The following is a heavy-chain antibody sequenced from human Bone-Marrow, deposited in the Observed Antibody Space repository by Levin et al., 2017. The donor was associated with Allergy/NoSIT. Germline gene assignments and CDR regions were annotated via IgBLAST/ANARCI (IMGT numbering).Heavy chain of an antibody. D-gene: IGHD2-2*01. CDR3: ASHCSSTSCYCY. CDR1: GFTFSGFW. V-gene: IGHV3-7*01. CDR2: MNQDGSET. Sequence: PGGSLRLSCAASGFTFSGFWMSWVRQTPGKGLEWVASMNQDGSETYYVDSVRGRFTVSRDNAKNSLYLQMNSLRAEDTAVYYCASHCSSTSCYCYWGQGTLVTVSS. J-gene: IGHJ4*02.